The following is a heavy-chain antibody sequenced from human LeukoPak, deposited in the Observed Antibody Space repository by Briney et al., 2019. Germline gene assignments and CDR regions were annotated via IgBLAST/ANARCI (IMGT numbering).Heavy chain of an antibody. D-gene: IGHD6-19*01. V-gene: IGHV4-4*07. CDR2: IYTTGST. Sequence: SETLSLTCIVSGGSISSYYWSWIRQPAGKGLEWIGRIYTTGSTNYNPSLKSRVTISVDTSKNQFSLKLSSVTAADTAVYYCARGWINSSGWYSGGYYFDYWGQGTLVTVSS. CDR1: GGSISSYY. J-gene: IGHJ4*02. CDR3: ARGWINSSGWYSGGYYFDY.